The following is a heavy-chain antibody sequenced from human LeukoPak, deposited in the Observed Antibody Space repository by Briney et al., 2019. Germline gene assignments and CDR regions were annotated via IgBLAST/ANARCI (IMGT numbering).Heavy chain of an antibody. Sequence: GGSLRLSCAASGFSLSIYDMVWVRQAPGKGLEWIASTGLSSSYIGYADSVKGRFTISRDNGENSVYLQMNSLRAEDTAVYFCARERSYCSGATCSLDLWGQGTLVTVSS. CDR3: ARERSYCSGATCSLDL. J-gene: IGHJ5*02. CDR2: TGLSSSYI. V-gene: IGHV3-21*01. D-gene: IGHD2-15*01. CDR1: GFSLSIYD.